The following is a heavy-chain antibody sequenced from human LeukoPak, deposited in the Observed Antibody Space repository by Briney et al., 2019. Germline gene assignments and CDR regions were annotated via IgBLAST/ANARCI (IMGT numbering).Heavy chain of an antibody. CDR2: INPSGGST. V-gene: IGHV1-46*01. CDR1: GYIFTSYF. D-gene: IGHD5-18*01. CDR3: ARALPHRRLMDTTMEQHWFDP. J-gene: IGHJ5*02. Sequence: ASVKLSCKASGYIFTSYFMHSVRHAPGQGLEWMGLINPSGGSTRYAQKFQGRVTMTRDMSTSTVYMELSSLRSEDTAVYYCARALPHRRLMDTTMEQHWFDPWGQGTLVTVSS.